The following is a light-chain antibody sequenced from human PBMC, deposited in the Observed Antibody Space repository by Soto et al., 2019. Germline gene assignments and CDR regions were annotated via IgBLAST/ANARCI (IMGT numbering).Light chain of an antibody. Sequence: QSALTQPASVSGSPGQSITISCTGTSNDVGGYDYVSWYQHHPGKAPKLMIYDVSYRPSGVSDRFSGSKSGNTASLTISGLQAEDEADYYCSSYTSSSTVVFGGGTKLTVL. CDR3: SSYTSSSTVV. CDR2: DVS. V-gene: IGLV2-14*03. J-gene: IGLJ2*01. CDR1: SNDVGGYDY.